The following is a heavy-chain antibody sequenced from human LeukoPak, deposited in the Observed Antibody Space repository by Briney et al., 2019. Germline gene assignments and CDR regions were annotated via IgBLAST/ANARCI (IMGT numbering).Heavy chain of an antibody. J-gene: IGHJ4*02. Sequence: PSETLSLTCTVSGGFISSYYWTWIRQPPGKGLEWIAYIFYSGSTDYNPSPKSRVTISVDTSKNQFSLKLRSVTAADAAVYYCATVAVVRGVTYFDYWGQGTLVTVSS. V-gene: IGHV4-59*01. CDR3: ATVAVVRGVTYFDY. CDR2: IFYSGST. CDR1: GGFISSYY. D-gene: IGHD3-10*01.